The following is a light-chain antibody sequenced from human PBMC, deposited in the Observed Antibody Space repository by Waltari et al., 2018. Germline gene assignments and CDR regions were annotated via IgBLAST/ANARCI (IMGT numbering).Light chain of an antibody. CDR1: QDISTA. J-gene: IGKJ5*01. CDR3: QQFHNYPPT. V-gene: IGKV1D-13*01. Sequence: AIQLTQSPSSLSASVGDRVTITCRASQDISTALAWYQQKSGEAPKLLIYVASTLGSGVPSRFSGSGTGTDFTLTISRLQPEDFSTYHCQQFHNYPPTFGQGTRLE. CDR2: VAS.